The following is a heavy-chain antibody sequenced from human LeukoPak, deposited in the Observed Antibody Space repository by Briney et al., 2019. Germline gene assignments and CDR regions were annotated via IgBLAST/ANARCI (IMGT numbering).Heavy chain of an antibody. Sequence: SETLSLTCTVSGGSISSYYWSWIRQPPGKGLEWIGYIYYSGSTNYNPSLKSRLTISVDTSKSQFSLNLKSVTAADTAVYYCARHANLFYSSSWRFDSWGQGTLVTVSS. CDR3: ARHANLFYSSSWRFDS. D-gene: IGHD6-13*01. J-gene: IGHJ5*01. V-gene: IGHV4-59*08. CDR1: GGSISSYY. CDR2: IYYSGST.